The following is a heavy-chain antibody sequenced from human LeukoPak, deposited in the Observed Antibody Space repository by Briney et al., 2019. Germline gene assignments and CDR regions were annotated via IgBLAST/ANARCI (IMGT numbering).Heavy chain of an antibody. V-gene: IGHV4-4*07. CDR1: GGSITGSH. CDR3: ARGAYSFDF. Sequence: KPSETLSLICTVSGGSITGSHWSWLRQSAGKGLEWIGRIYSSGTTNCNPSLKSRVTMSLDTSKNQFSLRLSSVTAADTAVYYCARGAYSFDFWGQGALVTVSS. J-gene: IGHJ4*02. CDR2: IYSSGTT.